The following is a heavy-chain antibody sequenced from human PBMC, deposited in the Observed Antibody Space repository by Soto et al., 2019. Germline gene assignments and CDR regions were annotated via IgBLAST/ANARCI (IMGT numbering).Heavy chain of an antibody. J-gene: IGHJ4*02. CDR1: GFTFSSYS. D-gene: IGHD3-22*01. CDR3: ARDGEYYYDSSGYYYGIDY. CDR2: ISSSSSYI. V-gene: IGHV3-21*01. Sequence: EVPLVESGGGLVKPGGSLRLSCAASGFTFSSYSMNWVRQAPGKGLEWVSSISSSSSYIYYADSVKGRFTISRDNAKHSLYLQMNSLRAEDTAVYYCARDGEYYYDSSGYYYGIDYWGQGTLVTVSS.